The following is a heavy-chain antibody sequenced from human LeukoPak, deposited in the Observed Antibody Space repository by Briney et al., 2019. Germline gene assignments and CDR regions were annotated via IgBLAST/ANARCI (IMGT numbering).Heavy chain of an antibody. CDR3: ARASVVVPAARLYYYGMDV. Sequence: ASVKVSCKASGYTFTSYDINWVRQATGQGLEWMGWMNPNSGSTGYAQKFQGRVTMTRNTSISTAYMELSSLRSEDTAVYYCARASVVVPAARLYYYGMDVWGQGTTVTVSS. CDR2: MNPNSGST. J-gene: IGHJ6*02. D-gene: IGHD2-2*01. V-gene: IGHV1-8*01. CDR1: GYTFTSYD.